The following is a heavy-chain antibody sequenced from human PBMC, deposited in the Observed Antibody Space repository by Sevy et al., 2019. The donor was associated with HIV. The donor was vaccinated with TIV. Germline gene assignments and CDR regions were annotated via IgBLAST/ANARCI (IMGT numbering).Heavy chain of an antibody. V-gene: IGHV3-48*01. CDR3: ARLSGYSSSWSYFDY. CDR2: ISSSTI. CDR1: GFTFSSYS. D-gene: IGHD6-13*01. Sequence: GGSLRLSFAASGFTFSSYSMNWVRQAPGKGLEWVSYISSSTIYYADSVKGRFTISRDNAKNSLYLQMNSLRAEDTAVYYCARLSGYSSSWSYFDYWGQGTLVTVSS. J-gene: IGHJ4*02.